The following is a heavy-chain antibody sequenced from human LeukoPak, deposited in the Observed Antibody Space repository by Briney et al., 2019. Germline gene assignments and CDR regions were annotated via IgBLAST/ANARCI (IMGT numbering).Heavy chain of an antibody. CDR2: INPNSGGT. D-gene: IGHD1-26*01. J-gene: IGHJ5*02. CDR1: GYTFTGYY. Sequence: ASVKVSCKASGYTFTGYYMHWVRQAPGQGLEWMGWINPNSGGTNYAQKFQGRVTMTRDTSISTAYMELSSLRSEDTAVYYCARDNSVGDVAWWFDPWGQGTLVTVSS. CDR3: ARDNSVGDVAWWFDP. V-gene: IGHV1-2*02.